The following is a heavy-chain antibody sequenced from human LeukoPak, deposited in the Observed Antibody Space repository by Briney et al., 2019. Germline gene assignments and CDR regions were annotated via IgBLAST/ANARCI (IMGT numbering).Heavy chain of an antibody. CDR1: GGSISSDGYF. Sequence: PSQTLSLTCTVSGGSISSDGYFWNWIRQHPGKGLGWIGSITYTGTTYDTPSLKSRVTISLDTSKNQFSLYLSSVSAADTAVYYCVRDGSSRYHFAYYFDPWGQGTLVTV. CDR3: VRDGSSRYHFAYYFDP. J-gene: IGHJ5*02. V-gene: IGHV4-31*03. D-gene: IGHD5-12*01. CDR2: ITYTGTT.